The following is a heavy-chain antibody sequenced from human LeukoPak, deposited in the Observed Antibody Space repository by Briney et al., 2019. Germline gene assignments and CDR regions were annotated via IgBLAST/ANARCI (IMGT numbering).Heavy chain of an antibody. V-gene: IGHV3-43D*03. D-gene: IGHD3-10*01. J-gene: IGHJ4*02. CDR2: ISWDSGSI. Sequence: PGGSLRLSCAASGFTFDDYPMHWVRQAPGKGLEWVSLISWDSGSIYYADSVKGRFTISRDNSKNSLSLQMNSLRPEDTALYYCAKGGVLLNYYFDYWGQGTLVTVSS. CDR3: AKGGVLLNYYFDY. CDR1: GFTFDDYP.